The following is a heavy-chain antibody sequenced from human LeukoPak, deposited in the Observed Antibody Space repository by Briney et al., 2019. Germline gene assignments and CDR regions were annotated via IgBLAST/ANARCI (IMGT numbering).Heavy chain of an antibody. Sequence: PSETLSLTCTVSGGSISSYYWSWIRQPPGKGLEWIGYIYYSGSTNYNPSLKSRVTISVDKSKNQFSLKLSSVTAADTAVYYCARSGALDDYWGQGTLVTVSS. J-gene: IGHJ4*02. CDR1: GGSISSYY. D-gene: IGHD1-26*01. CDR2: IYYSGST. V-gene: IGHV4-59*12. CDR3: ARSGALDDY.